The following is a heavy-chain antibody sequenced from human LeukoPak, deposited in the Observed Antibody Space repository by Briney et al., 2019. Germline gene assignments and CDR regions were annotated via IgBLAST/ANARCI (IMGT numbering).Heavy chain of an antibody. J-gene: IGHJ4*02. D-gene: IGHD6-13*01. CDR3: AKGQQLLVQGLNTYYFDY. V-gene: IGHV3-23*01. CDR2: FSGSISKT. CDR1: GFTFTTHA. Sequence: PGGSLRLSCAASGFTFTTHAMSWVRQAPGKGLEWVSAFSGSISKTYYANSVKGRFTISRDNSKDTLYLQMNSLRAEDTALYYCAKGQQLLVQGLNTYYFDYWGQGTLVTVSS.